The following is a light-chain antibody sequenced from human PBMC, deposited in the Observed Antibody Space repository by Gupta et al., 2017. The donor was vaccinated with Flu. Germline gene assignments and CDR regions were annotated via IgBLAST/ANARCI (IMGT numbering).Light chain of an antibody. CDR2: DNN. CDR1: NIGSNY. CDR3: ETWDSSLSRGV. Sequence: NIGSNYVAWYQQFPGTAPKLLIYDNNVRPSGIPDRFSGSRSGTSATLSITGLQTGDEADYYCETWDSSLSRGVFGGGTKLTVL. V-gene: IGLV1-51*01. J-gene: IGLJ2*01.